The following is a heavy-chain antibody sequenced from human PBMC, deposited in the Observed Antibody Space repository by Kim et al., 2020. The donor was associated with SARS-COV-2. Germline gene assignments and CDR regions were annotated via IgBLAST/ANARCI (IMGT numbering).Heavy chain of an antibody. CDR3: TSLYSGYDNSRAYYYYGMDV. Sequence: GGSLRLSCAASGFTFSGSAMHWVRQASGKGLEWVGRIRSKANSYATAYAASVKGRFTISRDDSKNTAYLQMNSLKTEDTAVYYCTSLYSGYDNSRAYYYYGMDVWGQGTTVTVSS. CDR1: GFTFSGSA. D-gene: IGHD5-12*01. J-gene: IGHJ6*02. CDR2: IRSKANSYAT. V-gene: IGHV3-73*01.